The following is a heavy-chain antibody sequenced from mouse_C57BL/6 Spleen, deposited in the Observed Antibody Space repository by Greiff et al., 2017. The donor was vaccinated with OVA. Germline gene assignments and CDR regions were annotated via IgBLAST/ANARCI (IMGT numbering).Heavy chain of an antibody. J-gene: IGHJ1*03. V-gene: IGHV1-82*01. D-gene: IGHD2-4*01. CDR1: GYAFSSSW. CDR3: ATGDYDGYFDV. Sequence: QVQLQQSGPELVKPGASVKISCKASGYAFSSSWMNWVKQRPGKGLEWIGRIYPGDGDTNYNGKFKGKATLTADKSSSTAYMQLSSLTSEDSAVYCCATGDYDGYFDVWGTGTTVTVSS. CDR2: IYPGDGDT.